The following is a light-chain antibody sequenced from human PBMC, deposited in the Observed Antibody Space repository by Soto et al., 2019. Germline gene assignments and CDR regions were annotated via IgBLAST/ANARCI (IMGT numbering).Light chain of an antibody. CDR2: VEGSGSY. J-gene: IGLJ2*01. Sequence: QSVLTQSSSASASLGSSVKLTCTLSSGHNSYIIAWHQQQTGKAPRFLMTVEGSGSYNKGSAVPDRVSASSSGADRYLTISNLQSEDEATYYCDTWDTNTQVFGGGTKLTVL. V-gene: IGLV4-60*03. CDR1: SGHNSYI. CDR3: DTWDTNTQV.